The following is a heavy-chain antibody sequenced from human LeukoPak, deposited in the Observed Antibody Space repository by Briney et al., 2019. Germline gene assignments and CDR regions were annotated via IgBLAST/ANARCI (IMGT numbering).Heavy chain of an antibody. Sequence: SETLSLTCTVSGDSINSYYWSWIRQPAGKGLEWIGRIYTSGTDYNPSLKSRVTMSVGTSKNQFSLKLSSVTAADTAVYYCARAGTDGYSHFDYWGQGTLVTVSS. CDR3: ARAGTDGYSHFDY. J-gene: IGHJ4*02. D-gene: IGHD3-22*01. CDR1: GDSINSYY. CDR2: IYTSGT. V-gene: IGHV4-4*07.